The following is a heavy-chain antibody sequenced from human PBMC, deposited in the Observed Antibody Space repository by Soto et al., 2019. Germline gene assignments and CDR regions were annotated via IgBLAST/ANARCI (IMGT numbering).Heavy chain of an antibody. CDR1: GFTFSSYW. CDR2: IKQDGSEK. J-gene: IGHJ3*02. D-gene: IGHD6-19*01. Sequence: GWSLRLSCAASGFTFSSYWMSWVRQAPGKGLEWVANIKQDGSEKYYVDSVKGRFTISRDNAKNSLYLQMNSLRAEDTAVYYCARAGSPSDFDIWGQGTMVTVSS. CDR3: ARAGSPSDFDI. V-gene: IGHV3-7*03.